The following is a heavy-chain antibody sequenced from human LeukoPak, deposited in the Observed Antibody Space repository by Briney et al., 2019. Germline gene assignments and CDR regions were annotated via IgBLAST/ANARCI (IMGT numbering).Heavy chain of an antibody. CDR3: ARDTTYGFGY. V-gene: IGHV3-74*01. D-gene: IGHD1-14*01. CDR1: GFTFSSYW. CDR2: INSDESSP. J-gene: IGHJ4*02. Sequence: PGGSLRLSCAASGFTFSSYWMHWVRQAPGKGLVWVSHINSDESSPSYADSVKGRFTISRDNAKNTLYLQMNSLRAEDTAVYYCARDTTYGFGYWGQGTLVTVSS.